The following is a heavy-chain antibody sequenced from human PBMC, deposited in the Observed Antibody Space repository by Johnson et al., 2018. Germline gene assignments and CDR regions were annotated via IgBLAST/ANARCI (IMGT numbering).Heavy chain of an antibody. CDR2: ISSDGHST. CDR1: GFTLRSSA. Sequence: VQLVESGGGLVQPGGSLRLSCAASGFTLRSSAMFWVRQAPGKGLEFVSGISSDGHSTYYGTSMKGRVTISRDTSKNTLFLQMGGRRGDDMAVYFCARDAPDTRVRGDAFDIWGQGTMVTGSS. V-gene: IGHV3-64*01. J-gene: IGHJ3*02. CDR3: ARDAPDTRVRGDAFDI. D-gene: IGHD3-10*01.